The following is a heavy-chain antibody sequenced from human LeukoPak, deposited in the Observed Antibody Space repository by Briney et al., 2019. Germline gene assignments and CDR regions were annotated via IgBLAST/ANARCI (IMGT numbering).Heavy chain of an antibody. V-gene: IGHV4-34*01. CDR3: ERGAAAQFDP. CDR2: INHSGST. CDR1: GGSFSGYY. J-gene: IGHJ5*02. D-gene: IGHD6-13*01. Sequence: PSETLPLTCAVYGGSFSGYYWSWIRQPPGKGLEWIGEINHSGSTNYNPSLKSRVTISVDTSKNQFSLKLSSVTAADTAVYYCERGAAAQFDPWGQGTLVTVSS.